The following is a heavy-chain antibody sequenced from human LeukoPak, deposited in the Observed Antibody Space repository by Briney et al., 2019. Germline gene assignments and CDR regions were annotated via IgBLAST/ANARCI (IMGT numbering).Heavy chain of an antibody. CDR1: GGSISSYY. D-gene: IGHD4-17*01. CDR3: ARDPKGYGEADY. CDR2: IYTSGS. J-gene: IGHJ4*02. Sequence: SETLSLTCTVSGGSISSYYWSWIRQPAGKGLEWIGRIYTSGSNYNPSLKSRVTISVDKSKNQLSLKLNSVTAADTAVYYCARDPKGYGEADYWGQGNLVTVSS. V-gene: IGHV4-4*07.